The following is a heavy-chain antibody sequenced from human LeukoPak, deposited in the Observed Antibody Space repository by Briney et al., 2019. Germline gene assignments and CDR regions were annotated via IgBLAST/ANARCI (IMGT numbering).Heavy chain of an antibody. CDR1: GFTFSSYG. CDR3: ARVGGMGRWFIG. CDR2: IRYDGSNK. D-gene: IGHD3-16*01. V-gene: IGHV3-30*02. J-gene: IGHJ4*02. Sequence: GGSLRLSCAASGFTFSSYGMHWVRQAPGKGLERVAFIRYDGSNKYYADSVKGRFTISRDNSKNTLYLQMNSLGAEDTAVYYCARVGGMGRWFIGWGQGTLVTVPS.